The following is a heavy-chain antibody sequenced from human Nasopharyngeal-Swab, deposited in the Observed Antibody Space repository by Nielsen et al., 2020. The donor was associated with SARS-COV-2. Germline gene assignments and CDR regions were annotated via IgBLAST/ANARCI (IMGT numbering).Heavy chain of an antibody. CDR3: AREEVIVVVINTQHYGMDV. J-gene: IGHJ6*02. CDR2: INPSGGST. CDR1: GYTFTGYY. V-gene: IGHV1-46*01. Sequence: ASVKVSCKASGYTFTGYYMHWVRQAPGQGLVWMGIINPSGGSTSYAQKFQGRVTMTRDTSTSTVYMELSSLRSEDTAVYYCAREEVIVVVINTQHYGMDVWGQGTTVTVSS. D-gene: IGHD3-22*01.